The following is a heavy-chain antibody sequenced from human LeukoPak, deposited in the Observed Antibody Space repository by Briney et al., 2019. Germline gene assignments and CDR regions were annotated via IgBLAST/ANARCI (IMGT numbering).Heavy chain of an antibody. CDR2: ISARGIST. J-gene: IGHJ4*02. Sequence: GGSLRLSCAASGFTYSSSAMSWVRQAPGKGLEWVSSISARGISTYYADSVKGRFTISRDNSKNTLYLQMNSLRGDDIGVYYCAKSFDFSNGHSPILTPFDSWGQGTLVSVSS. D-gene: IGHD3-3*01. CDR3: AKSFDFSNGHSPILTPFDS. CDR1: GFTYSSSA. V-gene: IGHV3-23*01.